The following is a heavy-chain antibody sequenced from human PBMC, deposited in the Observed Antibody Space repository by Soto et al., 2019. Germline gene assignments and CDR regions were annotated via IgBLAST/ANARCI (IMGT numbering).Heavy chain of an antibody. CDR2: INPSDYST. CDR3: PRRSIYGDYDS. CDR1: GYTFTSHY. V-gene: IGHV1-46*03. D-gene: IGHD4-17*01. J-gene: IGHJ5*01. Sequence: QVQLVQSGAEVKKPGASVRVSCKASGYTFTSHYIYWVRQAPGQGLEWMGLINPSDYSTLYARNFQGRVTMTRDTSTSTVYMELSSRRSEDKAVYYCPRRSIYGDYDSWGQGTLVTVSS.